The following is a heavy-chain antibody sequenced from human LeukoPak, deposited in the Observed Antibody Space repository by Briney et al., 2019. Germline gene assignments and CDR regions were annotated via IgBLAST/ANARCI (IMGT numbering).Heavy chain of an antibody. CDR3: AKDASGPYYSLFDS. V-gene: IGHV3-30*18. J-gene: IGHJ5*01. D-gene: IGHD3-22*01. CDR1: GFTFSNFG. Sequence: GRSLRLSCVASGFTFSNFGMHWVRQAPGKGLEWVAVIYNDGSNQLYGDSVMGRFTISRDNSKSTLSLQMNSLSAEDTAVYYCAKDASGPYYSLFDSWGQGTLVIVSS. CDR2: IYNDGSNQ.